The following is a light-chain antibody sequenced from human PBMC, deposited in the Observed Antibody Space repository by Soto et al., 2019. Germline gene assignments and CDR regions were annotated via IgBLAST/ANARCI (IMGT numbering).Light chain of an antibody. CDR2: GAS. CDR3: QQYDYWLSLT. Sequence: EKGMTQSPATLSVSPGESATLSCRASESVSDNLAWYHQKPGQAPRLLIYGASTRATGTPARFSGSGSGTEFTLTISSLQSEDFGVYYCQQYDYWLSLTFGGGTKVEI. V-gene: IGKV3D-15*01. J-gene: IGKJ4*01. CDR1: ESVSDN.